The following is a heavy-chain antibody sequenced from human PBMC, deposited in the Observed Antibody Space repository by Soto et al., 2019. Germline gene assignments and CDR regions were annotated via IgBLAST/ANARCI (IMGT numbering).Heavy chain of an antibody. CDR3: ARRDYSTSSLGPFDY. Sequence: QVQLQESGPGLVKPSETLSLTCVVSGGSISSHYWSWIRQPPGSGLEWIGFVHYSGSTNYSPSLKSRVTMSRDTSKNQFSLNLSSVTAADTAFYFCARRDYSTSSLGPFDYWGQGILVTVSS. D-gene: IGHD6-6*01. J-gene: IGHJ4*02. V-gene: IGHV4-59*11. CDR1: GGSISSHY. CDR2: VHYSGST.